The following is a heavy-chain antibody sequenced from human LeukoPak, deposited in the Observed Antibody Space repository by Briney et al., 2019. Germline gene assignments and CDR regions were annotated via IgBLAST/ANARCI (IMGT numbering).Heavy chain of an antibody. CDR1: GYTFTSYG. D-gene: IGHD3-22*01. Sequence: ASVKVSCKASGYTFTSYGISWVRQAPGQGLEWMGWISAYNGNTNYAQKLQGRVTMTTDTSTSTAYMELRSLRSDDAAVYYCAKQSTYYDSSPPDYWGQGTLVTVSS. CDR2: ISAYNGNT. V-gene: IGHV1-18*01. J-gene: IGHJ4*02. CDR3: AKQSTYYDSSPPDY.